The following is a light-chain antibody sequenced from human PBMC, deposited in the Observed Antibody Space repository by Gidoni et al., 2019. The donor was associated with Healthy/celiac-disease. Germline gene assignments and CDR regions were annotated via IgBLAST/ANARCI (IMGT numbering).Light chain of an antibody. CDR2: SNN. CDR1: SSNIGSNP. CDR3: AAWDDSLNGRV. J-gene: IGLJ3*02. V-gene: IGLV1-44*01. Sequence: TPAQRVNISCSGSSSNIGSNPVNWYQQLPGTAPKLPIYSNNQRPSGVPDRFSGSKSGTSASLAISGLQSEDEADYYCAAWDDSLNGRVFGGGTKLTVL.